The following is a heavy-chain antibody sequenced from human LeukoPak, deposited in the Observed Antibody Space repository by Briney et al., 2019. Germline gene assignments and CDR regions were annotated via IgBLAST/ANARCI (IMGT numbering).Heavy chain of an antibody. D-gene: IGHD3-10*01. CDR1: GYSISSGYN. CDR3: ARDRGPSAATPFYFDY. Sequence: SENLSLTCAVSGYSISSGYNWGWIRQPPGKGLEWIGEINHSGSTNYNPSLKSRVTISVDTSKNQFSLKLSSVTAADTAVYYCARDRGPSAATPFYFDYRGQGALVTVSS. V-gene: IGHV4-38-2*02. J-gene: IGHJ4*02. CDR2: INHSGST.